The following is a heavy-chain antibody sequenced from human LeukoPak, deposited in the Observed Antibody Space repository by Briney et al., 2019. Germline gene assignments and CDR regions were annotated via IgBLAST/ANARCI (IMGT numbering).Heavy chain of an antibody. Sequence: VASVKVSCKASGYTFTSYGISWVRQAPGQGLEWMGWISAYNGNTNYAQKLQGRVTMTTDTSTSTAYMELRSLRSDDTAVYYCARDPSDEHSAHYDSWGQGTLVTVSS. D-gene: IGHD1/OR15-1a*01. J-gene: IGHJ4*02. V-gene: IGHV1-18*04. CDR3: ARDPSDEHSAHYDS. CDR1: GYTFTSYG. CDR2: ISAYNGNT.